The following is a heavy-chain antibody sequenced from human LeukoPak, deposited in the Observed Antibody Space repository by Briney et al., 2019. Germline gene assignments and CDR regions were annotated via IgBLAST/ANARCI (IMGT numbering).Heavy chain of an antibody. Sequence: SETLSLTCAVYGGSFSGYYWSWIRQPPGKGLEWIGEINHSGSTNYNPSLKSRVTISVDTSKSQFSLKLSSVTAADTAVYYCARVVGAIYYFDYWGQGTLVTVSS. V-gene: IGHV4-34*01. D-gene: IGHD1-26*01. J-gene: IGHJ4*02. CDR3: ARVVGAIYYFDY. CDR2: INHSGST. CDR1: GGSFSGYY.